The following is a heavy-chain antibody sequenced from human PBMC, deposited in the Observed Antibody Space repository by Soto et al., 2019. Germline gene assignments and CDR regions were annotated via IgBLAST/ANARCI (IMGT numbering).Heavy chain of an antibody. J-gene: IGHJ4*02. CDR1: GFTFSSYA. CDR3: ARDFGSTLDY. CDR2: ISYDGSNK. D-gene: IGHD3-10*01. Sequence: LRLSFAASGFTFSSYAMHWVRQAPGKGLEWVAVISYDGSNKYYADSVKGRFTISRDNSKNTLYLQMNSLRAEDTAVYYCARDFGSTLDYWGQGTLVTVSS. V-gene: IGHV3-30-3*01.